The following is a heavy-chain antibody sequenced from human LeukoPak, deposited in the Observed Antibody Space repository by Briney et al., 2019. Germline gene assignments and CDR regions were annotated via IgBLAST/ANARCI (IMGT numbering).Heavy chain of an antibody. V-gene: IGHV1-69*04. CDR1: GGTFSSYA. J-gene: IGHJ5*02. Sequence: SVKVSCKASGGTFSSYAISWVRQAPEQGLEWMGRIIPILGIANYAQKFQGRVTITADKSTSTAYMELSSLRSEDTAVYYCARDSEDCSGGSCYSDWFDPWGQGTLVTVSS. CDR3: ARDSEDCSGGSCYSDWFDP. CDR2: IIPILGIA. D-gene: IGHD2-15*01.